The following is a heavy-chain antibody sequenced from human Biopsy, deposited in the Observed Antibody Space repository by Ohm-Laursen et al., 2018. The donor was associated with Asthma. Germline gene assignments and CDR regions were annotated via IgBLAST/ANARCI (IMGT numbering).Heavy chain of an antibody. CDR3: ARGSIVSTIYY. CDR2: FSHSGST. Sequence: SQTLSLTWPVDGGSFSGYYWNWIRQPPGKGLEWIGEFSHSGSTKYNPSLKSRVTISVDTSKNQFSLKLSSVTAADTAVYYCARGSIVSTIYYWGQGTLVTVSS. V-gene: IGHV4-34*01. J-gene: IGHJ4*02. CDR1: GGSFSGYY. D-gene: IGHD5/OR15-5a*01.